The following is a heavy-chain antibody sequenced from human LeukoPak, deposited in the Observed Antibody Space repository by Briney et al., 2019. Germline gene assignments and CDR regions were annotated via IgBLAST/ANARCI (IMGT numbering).Heavy chain of an antibody. J-gene: IGHJ5*02. CDR1: GFTFSSYS. V-gene: IGHV3-15*01. D-gene: IGHD3-3*01. CDR2: IKSKTDGGTT. Sequence: GGSLRLSCAASGFTFSSYSMSWVRQAPGKGLEWVGRIKSKTDGGTTDYAAPVKGRFTISRDDSKNTLYLQMNSLKTEDTAVYYCTTDPMEIRFLEWLLGYNWFDPWGQGTLVTVSS. CDR3: TTDPMEIRFLEWLLGYNWFDP.